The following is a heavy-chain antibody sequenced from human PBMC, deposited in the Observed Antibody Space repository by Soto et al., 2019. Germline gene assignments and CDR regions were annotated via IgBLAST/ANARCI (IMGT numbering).Heavy chain of an antibody. CDR1: GDSVSSNSAA. V-gene: IGHV6-1*01. CDR2: TYYRSKWYN. Sequence: SQTLSLTCAISGDSVSSNSAAWNWIRQSPSRGLEWLGRTYYRSKWYNDYAVSVKSRITINPDTSKNQFSLQLNSVTPEDTAVYYCARASWWLDGRYYYYGMDVWGQGTTVTVS. D-gene: IGHD6-19*01. J-gene: IGHJ6*02. CDR3: ARASWWLDGRYYYYGMDV.